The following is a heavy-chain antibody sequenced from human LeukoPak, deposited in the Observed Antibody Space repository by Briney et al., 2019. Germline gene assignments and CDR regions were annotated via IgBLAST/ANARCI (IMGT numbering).Heavy chain of an antibody. D-gene: IGHD4-11*01. Sequence: ASVKVSCKASGYTFTGYYMHWVRQAPGQGLEWMGWINPNSGGTNYAQKFQGRVTMTRDTSISTAYMELSSLRSEDTAVYYCARVNEATVTTFGYYYYYYGMDVWGQGTTVTVSS. CDR1: GYTFTGYY. V-gene: IGHV1-2*02. CDR3: ARVNEATVTTFGYYYYYYGMDV. J-gene: IGHJ6*02. CDR2: INPNSGGT.